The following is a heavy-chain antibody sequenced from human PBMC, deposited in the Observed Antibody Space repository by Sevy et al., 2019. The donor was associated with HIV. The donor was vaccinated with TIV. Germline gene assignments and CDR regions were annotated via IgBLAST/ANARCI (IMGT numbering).Heavy chain of an antibody. CDR2: FDPEDGET. CDR1: GYTLTELS. V-gene: IGHV1-24*01. Sequence: ASVKVSCKVSGYTLTELSMHWLRQPPGKGLEWMGSFDPEDGETIYAQKVQGRVTMTEDTSADTAYMELSSLRSEDTAVYFCATTKDYYDSSGCPFDYWGQGTLVTVSS. CDR3: ATTKDYYDSSGCPFDY. J-gene: IGHJ4*02. D-gene: IGHD3-22*01.